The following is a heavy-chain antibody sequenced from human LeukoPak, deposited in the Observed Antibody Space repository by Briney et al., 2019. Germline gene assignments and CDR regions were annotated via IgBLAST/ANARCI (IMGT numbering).Heavy chain of an antibody. D-gene: IGHD3-9*01. J-gene: IGHJ4*02. V-gene: IGHV1-2*02. CDR1: GYTFTDHY. Sequence: ASVKVSCKASGYTFTDHYIQWVRQAPGQGLEWMGWINPNSGDTKYAQRFQGRVTLTRDTSISAAYMELSSLRSDDTAVYYCARRVVDILTGYYTARGYYFDYWGQGSLVTVSS. CDR3: ARRVVDILTGYYTARGYYFDY. CDR2: INPNSGDT.